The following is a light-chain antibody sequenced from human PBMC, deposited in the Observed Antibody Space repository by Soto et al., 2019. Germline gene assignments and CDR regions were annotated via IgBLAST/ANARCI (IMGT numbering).Light chain of an antibody. J-gene: IGLJ2*01. V-gene: IGLV2-8*01. Sequence: QSALTQPPSASGSPGQSVTISCTGTSSDVGGYNYVSWYQQHPGKAPKLMIYDVTKRPSGVPDRFSGSKSGNTASLTVSGFQAEDEADYYCSSYAGGNNVIFGGGTKLTVL. CDR1: SSDVGGYNY. CDR2: DVT. CDR3: SSYAGGNNVI.